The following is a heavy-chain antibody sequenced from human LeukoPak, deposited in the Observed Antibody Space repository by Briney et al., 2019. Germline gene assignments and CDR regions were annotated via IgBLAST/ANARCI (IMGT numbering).Heavy chain of an antibody. CDR1: GYTFTSYD. CDR3: ARVGGDTVTNRY. D-gene: IGHD4-17*01. CDR2: MNPNSGNT. Sequence: ASVKVSCKASGYTFTSYDINWVRQATGQGLGWMGWMNPNSGNTGYAQKFQGRVTMTRNTSISTAYMELSSLRSEDTAVYYCARVGGDTVTNRYWGQGTLVTVSS. J-gene: IGHJ4*02. V-gene: IGHV1-8*01.